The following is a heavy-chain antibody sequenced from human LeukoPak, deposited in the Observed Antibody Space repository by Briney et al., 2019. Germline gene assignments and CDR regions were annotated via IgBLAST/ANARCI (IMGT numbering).Heavy chain of an antibody. Sequence: GGSLRLSCAASGFTFSSYSMNWVRQAPGKGLEWVSSISSSSSYIYYADSVNGRFTIYRDNAKNSLYLQMNSLRAEDTAVYYCARTYYDFWSGYLNYYYYYMDVWGKGTTVTVSS. J-gene: IGHJ6*03. D-gene: IGHD3-3*01. CDR2: ISSSSSYI. V-gene: IGHV3-21*01. CDR1: GFTFSSYS. CDR3: ARTYYDFWSGYLNYYYYYMDV.